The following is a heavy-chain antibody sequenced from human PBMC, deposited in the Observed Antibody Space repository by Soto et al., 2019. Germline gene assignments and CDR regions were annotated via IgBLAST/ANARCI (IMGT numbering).Heavy chain of an antibody. J-gene: IGHJ3*02. CDR2: ISYDGSNK. CDR1: GFTFSSYG. V-gene: IGHV3-30*18. CDR3: AKSNKFRLLDAFDI. D-gene: IGHD4-17*01. Sequence: QVQLVESGGGVVQPGRSLRLSCAASGFTFSSYGMRWVRQAPGKGLEWVAVISYDGSNKYYADSVKGRFTISRDNSKNTLYLQMNSLRAEDTAVYYCAKSNKFRLLDAFDIWGQGTMVTVSS.